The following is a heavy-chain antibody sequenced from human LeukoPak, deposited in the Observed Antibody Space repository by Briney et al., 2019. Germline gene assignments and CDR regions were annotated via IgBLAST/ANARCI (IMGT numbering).Heavy chain of an antibody. Sequence: SETLSLTCAVYGGSLSGYYWSWIRQPPGKGLEWIGEINHSGSTNYNPSLKSRVTISVDTSKNQFSLKLSSVTAADTAVYYCARTYYYGSGSRGTSSHWGQGTLVTVSS. J-gene: IGHJ4*02. CDR1: GGSLSGYY. CDR3: ARTYYYGSGSRGTSSH. D-gene: IGHD3-10*01. CDR2: INHSGST. V-gene: IGHV4-34*01.